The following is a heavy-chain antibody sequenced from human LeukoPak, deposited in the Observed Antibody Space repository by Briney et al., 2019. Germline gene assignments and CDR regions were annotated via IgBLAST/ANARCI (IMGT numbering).Heavy chain of an antibody. J-gene: IGHJ3*02. Sequence: PGGSLRLSCAASGFTFSSYAMHWVRQAPGKGLEWVAVISYDGSNKYYADSVKGRFTISRDNSKNTLYLQMNSLRAEDTAVYYCVRERRHDADVGAFDIWGQGTMVTVSS. CDR3: VRERRHDADVGAFDI. CDR1: GFTFSSYA. V-gene: IGHV3-30-3*01. CDR2: ISYDGSNK. D-gene: IGHD3-16*01.